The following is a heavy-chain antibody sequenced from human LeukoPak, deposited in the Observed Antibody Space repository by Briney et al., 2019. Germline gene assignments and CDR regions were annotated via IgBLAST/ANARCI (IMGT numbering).Heavy chain of an antibody. CDR1: GYSFISYW. Sequence: GESLKISCKGSGYSFISYWIGWVRQLPGKGLEWMGIIYPGDSDTSSSPSFQGQVTISADKSISTAYLQWSSLKVSYTARYYGAGVASAGRGYFDYWGQGTLVTVSS. CDR3: AGVASAGRGYFDY. J-gene: IGHJ4*02. CDR2: IYPGDSDT. V-gene: IGHV5-51*01. D-gene: IGHD6-13*01.